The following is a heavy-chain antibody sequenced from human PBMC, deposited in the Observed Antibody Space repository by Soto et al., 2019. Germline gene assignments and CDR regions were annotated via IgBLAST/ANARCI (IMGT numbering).Heavy chain of an antibody. V-gene: IGHV3-53*02. J-gene: IGHJ4*02. CDR2: IYSGGST. D-gene: IGHD3-3*01. CDR3: ARGRSDFWSGYYLFDY. Sequence: EVQLVETGGGLIQPGGSLRLSCAASGFTVSSNYMSWVRQAPGKGLEWVSVIYSGGSTYYADSVKGRFTISRDNSKNTLYLQMNSLRAEDTAVYYCARGRSDFWSGYYLFDYWGQGTLVTVSS. CDR1: GFTVSSNY.